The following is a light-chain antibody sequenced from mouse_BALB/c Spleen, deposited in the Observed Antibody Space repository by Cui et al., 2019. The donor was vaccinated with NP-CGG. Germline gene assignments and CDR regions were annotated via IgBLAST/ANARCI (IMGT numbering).Light chain of an antibody. J-gene: IGLJ1*01. Sequence: QAVVTQESALTTSPGETVTLTCHSSIGAVTTSNYANWVQEKPDHLFTGLIGGTNNRVPGVPARFSGSLIGDKAALTITGAQTEDEAVYFCALWYSNHWVFGGGTKLTVL. V-gene: IGLV1*01. CDR1: IGAVTTSNY. CDR3: ALWYSNHWV. CDR2: GTN.